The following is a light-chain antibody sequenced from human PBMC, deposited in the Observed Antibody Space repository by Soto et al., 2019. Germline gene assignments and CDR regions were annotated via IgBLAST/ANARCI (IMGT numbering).Light chain of an antibody. CDR3: QQSYSTPQT. CDR2: AAS. J-gene: IGKJ1*01. V-gene: IGKV1-39*01. Sequence: DLQMTQSPSSLSASVGDRVTITFRSSQSISSYLKWSQQKPGKAPKLLIYAASSLQSGVPSRFSGSGSGTEFTLNISILQPEDFATYYWQQSYSTPQTFGKGTKVDIK. CDR1: QSISSY.